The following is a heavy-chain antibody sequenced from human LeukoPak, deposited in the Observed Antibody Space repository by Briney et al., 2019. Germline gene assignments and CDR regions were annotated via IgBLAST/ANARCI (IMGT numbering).Heavy chain of an antibody. CDR2: INHSGST. CDR1: GGSFSGYY. CDR3: ARALNGYFYAFDS. J-gene: IGHJ4*02. V-gene: IGHV4-34*01. D-gene: IGHD2/OR15-2a*01. Sequence: SETLSLTCAVYGGSFSGYYWSWIRQPPGKGLEWIGEINHSGSTNYNPSLKGRVTISVDTSKNQFSLKLSSVTAADTAVYYCARALNGYFYAFDSWGQGTLVTVSS.